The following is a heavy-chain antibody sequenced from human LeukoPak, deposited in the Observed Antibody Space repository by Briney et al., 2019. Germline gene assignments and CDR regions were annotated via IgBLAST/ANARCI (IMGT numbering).Heavy chain of an antibody. V-gene: IGHV4-39*07. J-gene: IGHJ4*02. Sequence: PSETLSLTCTVSGGSISSSSYYWDWIRQPPGKGLEWIGSIYSSGSTYYNPSLKSRVTISVDTSKNQFSLKLSSVTAADTAVYYCARVGQLAFDYWGQGALVTVSS. CDR3: ARVGQLAFDY. CDR1: GGSISSSSYY. CDR2: IYSSGST. D-gene: IGHD6-13*01.